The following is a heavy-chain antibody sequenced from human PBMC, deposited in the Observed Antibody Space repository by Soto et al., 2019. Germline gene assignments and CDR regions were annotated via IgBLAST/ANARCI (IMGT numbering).Heavy chain of an antibody. Sequence: ASVKVSCKASGYTFSDFDINWLRQASGQGPEWMGWMNAKSGDTFFAQRFQGKFNMAWDTSLSTAYMEVGSLTSDDTAMYYCARGNPFNYAGFDVWGQGTTVTVSS. CDR3: ARGNPFNYAGFDV. CDR1: GYTFSDFD. CDR2: MNAKSGDT. D-gene: IGHD3-16*01. V-gene: IGHV1-8*01. J-gene: IGHJ6*02.